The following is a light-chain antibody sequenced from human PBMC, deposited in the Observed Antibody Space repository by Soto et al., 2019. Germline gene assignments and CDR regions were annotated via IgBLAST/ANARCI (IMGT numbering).Light chain of an antibody. CDR2: AAS. V-gene: IGKV1-9*01. Sequence: IQLTQSPSSLSASIGDSVTITCRAGQGISTFLAWYQQTPRKAPKLLIYAASTLHSGVPSRFSGSGSGTDFTLTISSLQPEDFATYYCQQLHSYPLTFGGGTKVEIK. J-gene: IGKJ4*01. CDR1: QGISTF. CDR3: QQLHSYPLT.